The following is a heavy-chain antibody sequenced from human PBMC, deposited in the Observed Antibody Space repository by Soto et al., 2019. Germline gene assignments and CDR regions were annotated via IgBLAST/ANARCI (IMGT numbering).Heavy chain of an antibody. J-gene: IGHJ5*02. D-gene: IGHD6-19*01. Sequence: SETLSLTCTVSGGSISSYYWSWIRQPPGKGLEWIGYIYYSGSANYNPSLKSRVTISVDTSKNQFSLKLSSVTAADTAVYYCARQRGAVAGTWYNWFDPWGHGTLVTVSS. CDR2: IYYSGSA. CDR3: ARQRGAVAGTWYNWFDP. CDR1: GGSISSYY. V-gene: IGHV4-59*08.